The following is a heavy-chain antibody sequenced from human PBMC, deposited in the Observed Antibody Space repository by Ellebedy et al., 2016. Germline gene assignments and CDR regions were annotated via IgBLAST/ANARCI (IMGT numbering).Heavy chain of an antibody. CDR1: GGISNSHG. Sequence: SVKVSWXAPGGISNSHGFSWVRQAPGQGLEWMGGIIPIFGATDYAQRFRGRLIVTADRSTQTVFMELSSLRSEDTAVYYCARDVHPWGGQLLGRFEAWGQGTLVIVSS. CDR3: ARDVHPWGGQLLGRFEA. V-gene: IGHV1-69*06. D-gene: IGHD3-16*01. J-gene: IGHJ5*02. CDR2: IIPIFGAT.